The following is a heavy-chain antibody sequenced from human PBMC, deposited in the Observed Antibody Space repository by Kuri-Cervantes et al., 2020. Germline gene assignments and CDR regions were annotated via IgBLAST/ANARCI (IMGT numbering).Heavy chain of an antibody. Sequence: GGSLRLSCAASGFTFSSYSMNWVRQAPGKGLEWVSSISSSSSYIYYADSVKGRFTISRDNSKNTLYLQMNSLRAEDTAVYYCARVWGQDYYCYGTDVWGQGTTVTVSS. CDR3: ARVWGQDYYCYGTDV. CDR2: ISSSSSYI. V-gene: IGHV3-21*04. D-gene: IGHD3-16*01. J-gene: IGHJ6*02. CDR1: GFTFSSYS.